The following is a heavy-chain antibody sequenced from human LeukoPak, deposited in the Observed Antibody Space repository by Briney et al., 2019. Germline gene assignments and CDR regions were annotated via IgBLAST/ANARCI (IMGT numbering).Heavy chain of an antibody. D-gene: IGHD6-25*01. CDR1: GFIFSNYG. CDR2: ISHDGRTE. Sequence: PGRSLRLSCAASGFIFSNYGMHWVRQAPGKGPEWVAVISHDGRTEFYADSVKGRFTISGDNSKNTLDLQMFSLRGEDTAVYYCAKEPTSYSSGWYFHHWGQGTLVTVSS. CDR3: AKEPTSYSSGWYFHH. V-gene: IGHV3-30*18. J-gene: IGHJ1*01.